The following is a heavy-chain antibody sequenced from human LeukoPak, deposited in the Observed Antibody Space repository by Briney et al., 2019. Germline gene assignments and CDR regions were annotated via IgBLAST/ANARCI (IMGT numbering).Heavy chain of an antibody. Sequence: GASVEVSCKASGGTFSSYVISWVRQAPGQGLEWMGGIMPIFGTANYAQKFQGRLTITADEFTSTAYMELSTLRSEDTAVFYCASRVRGPFPFQYWGQGTLVTVSS. CDR2: IMPIFGTA. CDR1: GGTFSSYV. V-gene: IGHV1-69*01. J-gene: IGHJ4*02. D-gene: IGHD3-10*01. CDR3: ASRVRGPFPFQY.